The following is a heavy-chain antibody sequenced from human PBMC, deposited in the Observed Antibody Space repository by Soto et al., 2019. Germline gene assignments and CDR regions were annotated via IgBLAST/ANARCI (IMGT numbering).Heavy chain of an antibody. D-gene: IGHD2-15*01. CDR1: GYPFSSYG. CDR2: TSAFYGNS. J-gene: IGHJ4*02. CDR3: ARLVVAGSPLDY. V-gene: IGHV1-18*04. Sequence: QVHLVQSAAEVKKPGASVTVSCKASGYPFSSYGITWVRQAPGRGLEWMGWTSAFYGNSTYSEKFHGRVTMTIDTSTSTAYMDLTSLKSDDTAVYYCARLVVAGSPLDYWGQGTLVTVSS.